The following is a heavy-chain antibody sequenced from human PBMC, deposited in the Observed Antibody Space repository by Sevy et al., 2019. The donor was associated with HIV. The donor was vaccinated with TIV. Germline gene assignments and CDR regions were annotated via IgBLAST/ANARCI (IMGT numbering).Heavy chain of an antibody. CDR2: ISFDGASR. V-gene: IGHV3-30*18. Sequence: GGSLRLSCPASGFTFSHYAMHWIRQAPGKGLEWVAAISFDGASRNYADSVRGRFTISRDDSKNTVYLHMRGLRSEDTAVYFCAKDHAVTTEWVVFDSWGQGTLVTVSS. D-gene: IGHD4-17*01. CDR3: AKDHAVTTEWVVFDS. J-gene: IGHJ4*02. CDR1: GFTFSHYA.